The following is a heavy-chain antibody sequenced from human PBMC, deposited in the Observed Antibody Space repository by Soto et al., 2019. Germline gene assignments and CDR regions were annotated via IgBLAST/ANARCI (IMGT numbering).Heavy chain of an antibody. V-gene: IGHV4-59*01. CDR1: GGSTSGSY. D-gene: IGHD6-19*01. J-gene: IGHJ4*02. CDR2: VYYTGST. Sequence: SETLSLTXSVSGGSTSGSYWSWIRQSPGKGLEWLGYVYYTGSTNYSPSLRSRVSISVDTSKNEFSLRLSSVTAADTAVYFCARSVAVPGAHTDYWGQGTQVTVSS. CDR3: ARSVAVPGAHTDY.